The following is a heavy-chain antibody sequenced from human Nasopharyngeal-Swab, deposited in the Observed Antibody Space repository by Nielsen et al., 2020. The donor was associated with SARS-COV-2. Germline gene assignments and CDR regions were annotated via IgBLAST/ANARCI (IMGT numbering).Heavy chain of an antibody. J-gene: IGHJ6*02. CDR2: ISSSSSYI. CDR3: ARQGLYTHTLVNYDFWSGNYYYGMDV. Sequence: VRQAPGKGLEWVSSISSSSSYIYYADSVKGRFTISRDNAKNSLYLQMNSLRAEDTAVYYCARQGLYTHTLVNYDFWSGNYYYGMDVWGQGTTVTVSS. D-gene: IGHD3-3*01. V-gene: IGHV3-21*04.